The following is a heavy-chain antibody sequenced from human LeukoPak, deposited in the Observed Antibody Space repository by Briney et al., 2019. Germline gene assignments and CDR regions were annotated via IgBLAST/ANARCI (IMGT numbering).Heavy chain of an antibody. CDR2: IYYSGST. CDR3: ARRYYAHFDY. J-gene: IGHJ4*02. V-gene: IGHV4-39*01. D-gene: IGHD3-22*01. CDR1: GGSISSGSYY. Sequence: PSETLSLTCTVSGGSISSGSYYWGWIRQPPGKGLEWIGSIYYSGSTYYNPSLESRVTISVDTSKNQFSLKLSSVTAADTAVYYCARRYYAHFDYWGQGTLVTVSS.